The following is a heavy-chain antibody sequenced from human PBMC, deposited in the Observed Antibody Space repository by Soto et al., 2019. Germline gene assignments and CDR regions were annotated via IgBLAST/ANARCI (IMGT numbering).Heavy chain of an antibody. V-gene: IGHV4-59*01. CDR2: IYYTGAT. Sequence: QVQLQESGPGLVKPSETLSLTCTVSGGSIDSYYWSWIRQPPRKGLEYIGYIYYTGATNYNPSLITPLNISLDTSSSKFSLILTSVTAADTAVYYCARGFCSGGGCFWFDPWGQGTLVTVSS. J-gene: IGHJ5*02. D-gene: IGHD2-15*01. CDR1: GGSIDSYY. CDR3: ARGFCSGGGCFWFDP.